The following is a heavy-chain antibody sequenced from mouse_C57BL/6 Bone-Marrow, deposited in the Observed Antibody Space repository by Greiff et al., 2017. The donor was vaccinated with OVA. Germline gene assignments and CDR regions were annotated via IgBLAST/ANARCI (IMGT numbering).Heavy chain of an antibody. CDR3: ARRVDY. J-gene: IGHJ2*01. CDR1: GYSITSGYY. CDR2: ISYDGSN. Sequence: VQLQQSGPGLVKPSQSLSLTCSVTGYSITSGYYWNWIRQFPGNKLEWMGYISYDGSNNYNPSLKNRISITRDTSKNQFFLKLNSVTTEDTATEYCARRVDYWGQGTTLTVSS. V-gene: IGHV3-6*01.